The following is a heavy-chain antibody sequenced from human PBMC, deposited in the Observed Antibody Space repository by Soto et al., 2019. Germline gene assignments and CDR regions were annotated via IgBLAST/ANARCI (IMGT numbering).Heavy chain of an antibody. J-gene: IGHJ6*02. Sequence: ASVKVSCKASGYTFSNYGISWVRQGPGQGLEWMGWISGYNGNTHYEEKVQDRIKMTTDTSTSTTYMEVRSLRSDDTAVYYCVKDRDSNSWPSRDVWGPGTTVTVSS. V-gene: IGHV1-18*01. CDR1: GYTFSNYG. CDR3: VKDRDSNSWPSRDV. CDR2: ISGYNGNT. D-gene: IGHD3-22*01.